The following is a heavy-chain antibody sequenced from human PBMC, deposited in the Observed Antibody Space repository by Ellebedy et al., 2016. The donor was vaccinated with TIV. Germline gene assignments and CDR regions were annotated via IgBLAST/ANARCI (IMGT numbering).Heavy chain of an antibody. D-gene: IGHD3-22*01. CDR3: ANRDRSGYYYARLFDY. Sequence: GGSLRLSCAASGFTFSIFAMSWVRQAPGKGLEWVSTISASGESTYYADSVTGRFTISRDNAKNTMYLQMNSLRAEDTAVYYCANRDRSGYYYARLFDYWGQGTLVTVSS. J-gene: IGHJ4*02. V-gene: IGHV3-23*01. CDR1: GFTFSIFA. CDR2: ISASGEST.